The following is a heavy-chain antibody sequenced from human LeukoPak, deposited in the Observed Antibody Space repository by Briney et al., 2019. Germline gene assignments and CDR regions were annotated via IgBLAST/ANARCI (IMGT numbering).Heavy chain of an antibody. Sequence: GGSLRLSCAASGFTFSNAWMSWVRQAPGKGLEWVGRIKSKTDGGTTDYAAPVKGRFTISRDDSKNTLYLQMNSLKTEDTAVYYCTTEGVLLWFGDLPNFDYWGQGTLVTVSS. V-gene: IGHV3-15*01. J-gene: IGHJ4*02. CDR1: GFTFSNAW. CDR3: TTEGVLLWFGDLPNFDY. D-gene: IGHD3-10*01. CDR2: IKSKTDGGTT.